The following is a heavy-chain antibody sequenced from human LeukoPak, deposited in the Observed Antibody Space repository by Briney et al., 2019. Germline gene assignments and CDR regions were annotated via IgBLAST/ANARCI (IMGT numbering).Heavy chain of an antibody. CDR1: GGSISGGGYY. D-gene: IGHD7-27*01. V-gene: IGHV4-30-2*01. J-gene: IGHJ3*02. Sequence: PSETLSLTCTVSGGSISGGGYYWSWIRQPPGKGLEWIGYIYHSGSTYYNPSLKSRVTISVDRSKNQFSLKLSSVTAADTAVYYCARAPTGDMDAFDIWGQGTMVTVSS. CDR2: IYHSGST. CDR3: ARAPTGDMDAFDI.